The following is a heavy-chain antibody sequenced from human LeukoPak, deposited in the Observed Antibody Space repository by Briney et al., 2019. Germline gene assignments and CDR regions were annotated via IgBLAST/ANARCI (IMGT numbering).Heavy chain of an antibody. Sequence: GGSLRLSCAASGFTFDDYGMSWVRQAPGKGLEWVSGINWNGGSTGYADSAKGRFTISRDNAKNSLYLQMNSLRAEDTALYYCARDPTVLNYDFWSGYYDDAFDIWGQGTMVTVSS. J-gene: IGHJ3*02. CDR1: GFTFDDYG. V-gene: IGHV3-20*04. D-gene: IGHD3-3*01. CDR2: INWNGGST. CDR3: ARDPTVLNYDFWSGYYDDAFDI.